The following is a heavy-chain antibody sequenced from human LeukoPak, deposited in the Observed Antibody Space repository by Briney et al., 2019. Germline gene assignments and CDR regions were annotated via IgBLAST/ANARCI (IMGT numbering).Heavy chain of an antibody. J-gene: IGHJ6*02. CDR3: ARVVSSWAYYYGMDG. V-gene: IGHV3-30-3*01. CDR2: ISYDGSNK. D-gene: IGHD6-13*01. CDR1: GFTFSSYA. Sequence: PGGSLRLSCAASGFTFSSYAMHWVRQAPGKGLEWVAVISYDGSNKYYADSVKGRFTISRDNSKNTLYLQMNSLRAEDTAVYYWARVVSSWAYYYGMDGWGQGAKGNGSS.